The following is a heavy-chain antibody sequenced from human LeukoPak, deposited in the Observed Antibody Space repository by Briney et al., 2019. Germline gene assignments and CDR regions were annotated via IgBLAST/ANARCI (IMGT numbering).Heavy chain of an antibody. D-gene: IGHD6-6*01. CDR2: INPNSGDT. CDR3: ARRSTSSWSWFDP. CDR1: GYTFTGYY. J-gene: IGHJ5*02. Sequence: GASVKLSCKASGYTFTGYYMHWLRQAPGQGLEWMGWINPNSGDTSYAQKFQGRVTMTRDTSISTAYMELSSLRSDDTAVYYCARRSTSSWSWFDPWGQGTLVTVSS. V-gene: IGHV1-2*02.